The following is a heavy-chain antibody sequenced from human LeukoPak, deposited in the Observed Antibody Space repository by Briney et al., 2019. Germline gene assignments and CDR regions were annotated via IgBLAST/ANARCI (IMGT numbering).Heavy chain of an antibody. CDR1: GFTFSRFP. V-gene: IGHV3-64*02. J-gene: IGHJ4*02. CDR2: ISREGGTT. Sequence: PGGSLRLSCAASGFTFSRFPMHWCRQAPGKGLEYVSAISREGGTTYSADSVKGRFTIPRDNSKNTLYRQRGSLRAEDMAVYDCGREVAFYDYGGQGTLVTVSS. CDR3: GREVAFYDY. D-gene: IGHD2-15*01.